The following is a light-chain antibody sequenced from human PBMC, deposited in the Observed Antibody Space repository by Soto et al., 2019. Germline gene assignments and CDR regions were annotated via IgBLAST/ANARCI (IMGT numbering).Light chain of an antibody. CDR3: AAWDDSLNALV. V-gene: IGLV1-44*01. Sequence: QAVVTQPPSVSGTPGQRVTISCSGSSSNIGSNTVNWYQQLPGTAPKLLIYSNNQRPSGVPDRFSGSKSGTSASLAISGLQSEDEADYYCAAWDDSLNALVFGGGTKLTVL. CDR2: SNN. J-gene: IGLJ2*01. CDR1: SSNIGSNT.